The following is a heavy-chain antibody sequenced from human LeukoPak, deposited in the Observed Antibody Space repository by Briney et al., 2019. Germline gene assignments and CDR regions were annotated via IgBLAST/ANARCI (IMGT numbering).Heavy chain of an antibody. J-gene: IGHJ6*03. CDR1: GFTFSSYW. CDR3: ARDAPCTSCYYYYMDV. D-gene: IGHD2-2*01. Sequence: GGSLRLSCAASGFTFSSYWMSWVRQAPGKGLEWVANIKQDGSEKYYVDSVKGRFTISRDNAKNSLYLQMNSLRAEDTAVYYCARDAPCTSCYYYYMDVWGKGTTVTVSS. V-gene: IGHV3-7*01. CDR2: IKQDGSEK.